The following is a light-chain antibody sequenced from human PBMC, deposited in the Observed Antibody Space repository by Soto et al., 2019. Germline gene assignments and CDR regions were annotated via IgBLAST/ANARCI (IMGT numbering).Light chain of an antibody. CDR2: DNN. Sequence: QSVLTQPPSVSAAPGQKVTISCSGSSSNIGNNYVSWYQQLPGTAPKLLIYDNNKRPSGIPDRFSDSKPGTSATLAITGLQTGDEADYYCGTWDSSPSAYVFGTGTKVTVL. J-gene: IGLJ1*01. CDR3: GTWDSSPSAYV. V-gene: IGLV1-51*01. CDR1: SSNIGNNY.